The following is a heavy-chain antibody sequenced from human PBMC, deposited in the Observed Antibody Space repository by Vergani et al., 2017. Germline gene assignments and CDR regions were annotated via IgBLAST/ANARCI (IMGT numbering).Heavy chain of an antibody. V-gene: IGHV1-18*01. CDR3: ARSGPYTLGYCSGGSFYCY. Sequence: QVQLVQSGAEVKKPGASVKVSCKASGYTFTSYGISWVRQAPGQGLEWMGWISADNGNTNYAQKLQGRVTMTTDTSTSTAYMELRSLRSDDTAVYYCARSGPYTLGYCSGGSFYCYWGQGSLVTVSS. CDR2: ISADNGNT. D-gene: IGHD2-15*01. CDR1: GYTFTSYG. J-gene: IGHJ4*02.